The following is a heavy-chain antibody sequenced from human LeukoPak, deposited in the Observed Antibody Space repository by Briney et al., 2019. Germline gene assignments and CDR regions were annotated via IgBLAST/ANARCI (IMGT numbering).Heavy chain of an antibody. CDR2: IYYSGST. CDR1: GGSFSSYY. V-gene: IGHV4-59*01. J-gene: IGHJ6*04. D-gene: IGHD5-12*01. CDR3: ARAGYSGSDFSV. Sequence: PSETLSLTCTLSGGSFSSYYWSWIRQPPGKGLERIGYIYYSGSTNYNPSLKSRVTISVDTSKNQFSLKLSSVIATDTAVYYCARAGYSGSDFSVWGKGSTVTVSS.